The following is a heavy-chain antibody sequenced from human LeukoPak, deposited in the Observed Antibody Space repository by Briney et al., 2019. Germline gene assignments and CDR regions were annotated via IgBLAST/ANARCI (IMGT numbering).Heavy chain of an antibody. CDR1: GFTFSSYS. CDR3: ARGREILGY. Sequence: GGSLRRYCAASGFTFSSYSMKWVRQAPGKGLEWVSSISSSSSYIYYRDSVKGRFTISRDNAKNSLYLQMNSLRAEDTAVYYCARGREILGYWGQGTLVTVSS. J-gene: IGHJ4*02. V-gene: IGHV3-21*01. D-gene: IGHD1-26*01. CDR2: ISSSSSYI.